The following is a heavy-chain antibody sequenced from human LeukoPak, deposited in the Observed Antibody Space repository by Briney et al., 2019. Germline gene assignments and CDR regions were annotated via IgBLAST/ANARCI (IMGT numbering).Heavy chain of an antibody. CDR3: AKDGDYDSSGYMVY. V-gene: IGHV3-30*18. Sequence: GRSLRLSCAASGFTFSSYGMHWVRQAPGKGLEWVTVISYDGSNKYYADSVKGRLTISRDNSKNTLYLQMNSLRAEDTAVYYCAKDGDYDSSGYMVYWGQGTLVTVSS. J-gene: IGHJ4*02. CDR2: ISYDGSNK. D-gene: IGHD3-22*01. CDR1: GFTFSSYG.